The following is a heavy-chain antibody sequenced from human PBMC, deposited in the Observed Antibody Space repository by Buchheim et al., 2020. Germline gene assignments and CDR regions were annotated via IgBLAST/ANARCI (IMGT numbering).Heavy chain of an antibody. CDR1: GFTFSTYG. CDR2: ISYDGSNK. D-gene: IGHD2-15*01. CDR3: AKDSCSGDSCWDPGMDV. V-gene: IGHV3-30*18. J-gene: IGHJ6*02. Sequence: QVQLVESGGGVVQPGRSLRLSCAASGFTFSTYGMHWVRQAPGQGLEWVTVISYDGSNKYYAASVTGRFTISRDNSKNTLYLQMNSLRAEDTAVYYCAKDSCSGDSCWDPGMDVWGQGTT.